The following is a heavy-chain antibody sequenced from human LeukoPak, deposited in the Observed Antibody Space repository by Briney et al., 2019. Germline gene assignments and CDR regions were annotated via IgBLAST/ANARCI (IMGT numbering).Heavy chain of an antibody. CDR2: IYYSGST. CDR3: ARPLGGSDPYYMDV. CDR1: GGSISSSSYY. Sequence: PSETLSLTCTVSGGSISSSSYYWGWIRQPPGKGLEWIGSIYYSGSTYYNPSLKSRVTISVDTSKNQFSLKLSSVTAADTAVYYCARPLGGSDPYYMDVWGKGTTVTISS. J-gene: IGHJ6*03. D-gene: IGHD3-10*01. V-gene: IGHV4-39*01.